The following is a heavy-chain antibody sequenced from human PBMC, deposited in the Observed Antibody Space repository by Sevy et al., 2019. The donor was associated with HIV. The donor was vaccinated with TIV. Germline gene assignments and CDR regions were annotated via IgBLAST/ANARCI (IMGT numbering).Heavy chain of an antibody. J-gene: IGHJ1*01. D-gene: IGHD1-1*01. CDR3: ALERLSSDVAEYFEN. Sequence: GGSLRLSCAASGFTFSYFSMHWVRQAPGKGLEWVATISYDGSNEHYADSVKGRFTISRDNSKNALYLQRNSLRAEDTAVYSCALERLSSDVAEYFENWGQGTLVTVSS. CDR2: ISYDGSNE. V-gene: IGHV3-30-3*01. CDR1: GFTFSYFS.